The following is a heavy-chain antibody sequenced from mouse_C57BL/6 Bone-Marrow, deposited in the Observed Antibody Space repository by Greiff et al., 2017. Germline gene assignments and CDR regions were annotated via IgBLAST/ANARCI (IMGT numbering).Heavy chain of an antibody. V-gene: IGHV1-63*01. J-gene: IGHJ2*01. CDR3: ARYRLNYVDY. D-gene: IGHD2-12*01. CDR2: IYPGGGYT. CDR1: GYTFTNYW. Sequence: QVQLQQSGAELVRPGTSVKMSCKASGYTFTNYWIGWAKQRPGHGLEWIGDIYPGGGYTNSNEKFKGKATLTADKSSSTAYMQFSSLTSEDSAIYYCARYRLNYVDYWGQGTTLTVSS.